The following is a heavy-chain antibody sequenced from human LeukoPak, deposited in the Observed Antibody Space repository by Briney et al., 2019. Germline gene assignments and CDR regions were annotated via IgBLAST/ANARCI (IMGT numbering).Heavy chain of an antibody. J-gene: IGHJ4*02. D-gene: IGHD1-26*01. CDR2: ISYDGSNK. Sequence: GGPLRLSCSASGFTFSSYAMHWVRQAPGKGLEWVAVISYDGSNKYYADSVKGRFTISRDNSKNTLYLQMNSLRAEDTAVYYCARGPLWGLMGATDFDYWGQGTLVTVSS. CDR3: ARGPLWGLMGATDFDY. CDR1: GFTFSSYA. V-gene: IGHV3-30*04.